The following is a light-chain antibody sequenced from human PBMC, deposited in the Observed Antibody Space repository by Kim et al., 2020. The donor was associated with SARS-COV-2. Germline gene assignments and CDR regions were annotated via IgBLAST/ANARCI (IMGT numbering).Light chain of an antibody. J-gene: IGLJ2*01. V-gene: IGLV2-14*03. Sequence: GQSITDACARTSSTVGGYDYVSCYQQHPGKAPELIIYNVSNRPSGVSNRFSGSESGNTASLTISGLQAEDEADYYCSSYTSSSLIFGGGTQLTVL. CDR1: SSTVGGYDY. CDR3: SSYTSSSLI. CDR2: NVS.